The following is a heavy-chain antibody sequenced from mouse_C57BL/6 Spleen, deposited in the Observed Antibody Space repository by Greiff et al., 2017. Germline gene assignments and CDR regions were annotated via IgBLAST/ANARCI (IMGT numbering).Heavy chain of an antibody. CDR1: GYSFTGYY. J-gene: IGHJ2*01. D-gene: IGHD1-1*01. Sequence: EVQLQESGPELVKPGASVKISCKASGYSFTGYYMNWVKQSPEKSLEWIGEINPSTGGTTYNQKFKAKATLTVDKSSSTAYMQLKSLTSEDSAVYYCARRGYYYGSKGDYWGQGTTLTVSS. V-gene: IGHV1-42*01. CDR3: ARRGYYYGSKGDY. CDR2: INPSTGGT.